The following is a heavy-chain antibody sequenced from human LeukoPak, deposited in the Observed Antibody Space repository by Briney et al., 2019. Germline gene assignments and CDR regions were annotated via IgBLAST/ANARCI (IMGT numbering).Heavy chain of an antibody. CDR2: IYSGGST. Sequence: GGSLRLSCAASGFTVSSNYMSWVRQAPGKGLEWVSVIYSGGSTYYADSVKGRFTISRDNAKNSLYLQMNSLRAEDTAVYYCARDREYTDYLHNWFDPWGQGTLVTVSS. CDR1: GFTVSSNY. CDR3: ARDREYTDYLHNWFDP. J-gene: IGHJ5*02. D-gene: IGHD4-11*01. V-gene: IGHV3-66*01.